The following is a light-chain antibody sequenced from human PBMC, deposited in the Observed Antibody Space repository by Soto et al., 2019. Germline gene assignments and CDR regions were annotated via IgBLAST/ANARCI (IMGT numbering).Light chain of an antibody. V-gene: IGKV3-11*01. CDR1: RSVSSY. CDR3: QQRSNWPLT. J-gene: IGKJ4*01. CDR2: DAS. Sequence: EIVLTQSPATLSLSPGERATLSCRASRSVSSYLAWYQQKPGQAPRLLIYDASNRATGIPPRFSGSGSGTDFTLTISSLEPEDFAVYYCQQRSNWPLTFGGGTNVEIK.